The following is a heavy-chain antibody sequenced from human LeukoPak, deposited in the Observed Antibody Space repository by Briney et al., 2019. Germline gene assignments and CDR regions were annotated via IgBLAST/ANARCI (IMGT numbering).Heavy chain of an antibody. J-gene: IGHJ6*03. Sequence: GGSLRLSCAASGFTFSSYWMSWVRQAPGKGLEWVANIKQDGSEKYYVDSVKGRFTISRDNAKNSLYLQMNSLRAEDTVVYYCARAHYYGSGSYYRMNYYYYMDVWGKGTTVTVSS. CDR3: ARAHYYGSGSYYRMNYYYYMDV. CDR1: GFTFSSYW. CDR2: IKQDGSEK. V-gene: IGHV3-7*01. D-gene: IGHD3-10*01.